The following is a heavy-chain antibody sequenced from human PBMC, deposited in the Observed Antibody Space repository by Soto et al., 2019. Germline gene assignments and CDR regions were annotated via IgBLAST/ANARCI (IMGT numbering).Heavy chain of an antibody. J-gene: IGHJ4*02. CDR2: IKSRLDGGTT. D-gene: IGHD2-21*02. CDR3: VRGTRDWRGMDY. Sequence: GGSLRLCCTPSDFALASDWVSWVRQVPGKGLEWLGLIKSRLDGGTTDYAAPVKGRVSISRDDSRNTLHLQMNGLRGEDSAIYYCVRGTRDWRGMDYWGRGTLVTVSS. CDR1: DFALASDW. V-gene: IGHV3-15*05.